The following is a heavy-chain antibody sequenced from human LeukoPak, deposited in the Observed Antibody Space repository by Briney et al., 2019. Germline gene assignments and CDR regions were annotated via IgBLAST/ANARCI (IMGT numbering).Heavy chain of an antibody. CDR3: ARHSKYANTWFDP. J-gene: IGHJ5*02. Sequence: ASVKVSCKASGYTFSDYYMHWVRQAPGQGPEWMGWINPNSAGTKYAQKFQGRVTMTRDTSISTAYMELSRLTSDDTAVYYCARHSKYANTWFDPWGQGTLVTVSA. D-gene: IGHD4-11*01. CDR1: GYTFSDYY. CDR2: INPNSAGT. V-gene: IGHV1-2*02.